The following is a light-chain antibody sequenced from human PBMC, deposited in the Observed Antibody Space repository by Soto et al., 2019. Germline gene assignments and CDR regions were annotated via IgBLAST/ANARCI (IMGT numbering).Light chain of an antibody. CDR3: QQYNSYSTT. CDR2: DAS. CDR1: QSISGW. V-gene: IGKV1-5*01. Sequence: DSQMTQSPSTLSVSVGDRVTISCRASQSISGWLAWYQQKPGKAPKLLIFDASSLLSGVPPRFTGSGYGTEFTLTISSLQPEDFATYYCQQYNSYSTTFGQGTRLEIK. J-gene: IGKJ5*01.